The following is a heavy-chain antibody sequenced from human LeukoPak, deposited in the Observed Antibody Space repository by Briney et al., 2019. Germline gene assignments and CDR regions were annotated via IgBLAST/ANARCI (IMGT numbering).Heavy chain of an antibody. CDR1: RFTFSSST. CDR2: IKQDGSEK. V-gene: IGHV3-7*04. CDR3: ARGRGGLLWFGEFNS. D-gene: IGHD3-10*01. J-gene: IGHJ4*02. Sequence: QSGGSLRLSCAASRFTFSSSTMNWVRQAPGKRLEWVANIKQDGSEKYYVDSVRGRFTISRDNANNSLFLQMNSLRAEDTAVYYCARGRGGLLWFGEFNSWGQGTLVTVSS.